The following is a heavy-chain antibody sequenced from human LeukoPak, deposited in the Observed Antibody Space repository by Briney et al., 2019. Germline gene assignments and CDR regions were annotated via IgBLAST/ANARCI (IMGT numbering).Heavy chain of an antibody. J-gene: IGHJ4*02. CDR1: GFTFSSYS. Sequence: GGSLRLSCAASGFTFSSYSMNWVRQAPGKGLEWVSVIYSGGSTYYADSVKGRFTISRDNSKNTLYLQMNSLRAEDTAVYYCARADCSGGSCLGLADYWGQGTLVTVSS. V-gene: IGHV3-53*01. D-gene: IGHD2-15*01. CDR2: IYSGGST. CDR3: ARADCSGGSCLGLADY.